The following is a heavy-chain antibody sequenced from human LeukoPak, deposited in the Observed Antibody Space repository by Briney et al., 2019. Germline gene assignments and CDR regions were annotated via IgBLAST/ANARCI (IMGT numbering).Heavy chain of an antibody. V-gene: IGHV4-59*01. CDR1: GGSISSYY. Sequence: PSETLSLTCAVSGGSISSYYWSWIRQPPGKGLEWIGYIYYSGSTNYNPSLKSRVTISVDTSKNQFPLKLSSVTAADTAVYYCASSGPWVHDYWGQGTLVTVSS. CDR2: IYYSGST. J-gene: IGHJ4*02. CDR3: ASSGPWVHDY. D-gene: IGHD5-12*01.